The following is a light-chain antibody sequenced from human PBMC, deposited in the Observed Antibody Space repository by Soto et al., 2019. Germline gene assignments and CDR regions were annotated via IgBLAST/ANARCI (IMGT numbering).Light chain of an antibody. CDR1: RSDVGGYNY. Sequence: QSALTQPASVSGSPGQSITNSCTGTRSDVGGYNYVSWYQQQPGKAPKLMISNVSNRPSGVSNRFSASKSGNTASLTISGLQTEDEADYYCMSYTTSSTYVFGAGTKLTVL. CDR2: NVS. J-gene: IGLJ1*01. CDR3: MSYTTSSTYV. V-gene: IGLV2-14*01.